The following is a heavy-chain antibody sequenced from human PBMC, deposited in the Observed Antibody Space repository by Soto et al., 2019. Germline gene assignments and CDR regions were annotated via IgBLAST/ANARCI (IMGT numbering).Heavy chain of an antibody. CDR1: GFTFSSYA. J-gene: IGHJ6*02. CDR2: ISGSGGST. CDR3: AKGRITIFGVVIRNYYYYYGMDV. Sequence: EVQLLESGGGLVQPGGSLRLSCAASGFTFSSYAMSWVRQAPGKGLEWVSAISGSGGSTYYADSVKGRFTISRDNSKNTLDLQMNSLRAEDTAVYYCAKGRITIFGVVIRNYYYYYGMDVWGQGTTVTVSS. V-gene: IGHV3-23*01. D-gene: IGHD3-3*01.